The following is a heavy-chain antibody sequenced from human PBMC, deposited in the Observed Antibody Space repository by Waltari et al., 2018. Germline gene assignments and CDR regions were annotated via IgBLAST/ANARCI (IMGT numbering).Heavy chain of an antibody. CDR2: INHNGNV. J-gene: IGHJ6*02. V-gene: IGHV4-34*02. CDR1: GGSFSGYY. Sequence: QVQLQQWGAGLLQPSETLSLTCAVYGGSFSGYYWGWLRQPPGKGLEWIEEINHNGNVNRNPSLRSRVTMLVDTSKSQFSLKMNSVTDADTAVYYCVRLEDCTGPGGNCYSGDSFALDVWGQGTTVTVSS. D-gene: IGHD2-8*02. CDR3: VRLEDCTGPGGNCYSGDSFALDV.